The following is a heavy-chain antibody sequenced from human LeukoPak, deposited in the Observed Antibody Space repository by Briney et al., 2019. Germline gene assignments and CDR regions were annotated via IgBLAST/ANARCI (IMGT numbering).Heavy chain of an antibody. V-gene: IGHV3-23*01. CDR2: IRGSGGST. Sequence: QPGGSLRLSCAASGFTFSSYAMSWVRQAPGKGLEWVSAIRGSGGSTYYADSVKGRFTISRDNSKNTLYLQMNSLRAEDTAVYYCARPLEGTGGNWFFDLWGRGTLVTVSS. D-gene: IGHD1-14*01. CDR3: ARPLEGTGGNWFFDL. J-gene: IGHJ2*01. CDR1: GFTFSSYA.